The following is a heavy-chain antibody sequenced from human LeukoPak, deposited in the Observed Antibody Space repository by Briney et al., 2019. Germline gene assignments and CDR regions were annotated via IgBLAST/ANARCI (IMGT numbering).Heavy chain of an antibody. D-gene: IGHD2-8*02. Sequence: GGSLRLSCAASGFTFSSYSMNWVRQAPGKGLEWVSSISSSSSYIYYADSVKGRFTISRDNAKNSLYLQMNSLRAEDTAVYYCARALVVYASRWFDPWGQGTLVTVSS. V-gene: IGHV3-21*01. CDR1: GFTFSSYS. J-gene: IGHJ5*02. CDR2: ISSSSSYI. CDR3: ARALVVYASRWFDP.